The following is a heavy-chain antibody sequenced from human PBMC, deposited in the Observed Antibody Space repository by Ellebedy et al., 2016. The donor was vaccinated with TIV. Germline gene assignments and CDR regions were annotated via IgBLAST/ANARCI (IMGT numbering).Heavy chain of an antibody. CDR1: AGTFSSYA. D-gene: IGHD6-13*01. CDR2: IIPTFGTA. CDR3: ARESVAAAITDYYYYGMDV. Sequence: ASVKVSCXASAGTFSSYAISWVRQAPGQGLEWMGGIIPTFGTANYAQKFQGRVTITADKSTSTAYMELSSLRSEDTAVYYCARESVAAAITDYYYYGMDVWGQGTTVTVSS. V-gene: IGHV1-69*06. J-gene: IGHJ6*02.